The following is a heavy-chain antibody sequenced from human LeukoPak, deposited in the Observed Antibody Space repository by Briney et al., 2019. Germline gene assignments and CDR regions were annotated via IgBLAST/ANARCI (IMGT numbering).Heavy chain of an antibody. CDR2: INTNTGNP. V-gene: IGHV7-4-1*02. CDR1: GYTFTSYA. D-gene: IGHD3-3*01. J-gene: IGHJ4*02. Sequence: ASVKVSCKASGYTFTSYAMNWVRQAPGQGLEWMGWINTNTGNPTYAQGFTGRFVFSLDTSVSTAYLQISSLKAEDTAVYYCARGGTTIFGVATYKGDYWGQGTLVTVSS. CDR3: ARGGTTIFGVATYKGDY.